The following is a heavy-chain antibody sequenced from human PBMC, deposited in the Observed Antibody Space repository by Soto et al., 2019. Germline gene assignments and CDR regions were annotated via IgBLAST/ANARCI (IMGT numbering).Heavy chain of an antibody. CDR1: GFTFSSYW. Sequence: AGGSLRLSCAASGFTFSSYWMSWVRQAPGKGLEWVANIKQDGSENYYVDSVKVRFTISRDNAKNSLYLQMNSLRAEDTAVYYCARDRCYDFWSGSLSYYGMDVWGQGTTVTVS. D-gene: IGHD3-3*01. V-gene: IGHV3-7*01. J-gene: IGHJ6*02. CDR2: IKQDGSEN. CDR3: ARDRCYDFWSGSLSYYGMDV.